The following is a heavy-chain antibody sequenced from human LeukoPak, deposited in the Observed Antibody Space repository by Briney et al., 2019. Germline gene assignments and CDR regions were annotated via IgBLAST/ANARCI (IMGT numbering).Heavy chain of an antibody. V-gene: IGHV1-18*04. CDR2: ISPNNGNT. CDR3: ARDRDSSGWHVADY. CDR1: GYTFTDYY. J-gene: IGHJ4*02. D-gene: IGHD6-19*01. Sequence: GASVKVSCKASGYTFTDYYMHWVRQAPGQGLEWMGWISPNNGNTNYAQKFQGRVTMTTDTPTSTAYMEMRSLRSDDTAVYYCARDRDSSGWHVADYWGQGTLVTVSS.